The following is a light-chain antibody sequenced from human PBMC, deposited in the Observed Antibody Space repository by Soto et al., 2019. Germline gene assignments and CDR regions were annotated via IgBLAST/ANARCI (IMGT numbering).Light chain of an antibody. CDR2: AAS. J-gene: IGKJ1*01. V-gene: IGKV1-39*01. CDR1: QSISSY. Sequence: DIPLAHSPSSLSAWVLDRSNIXSRASQSISSYLNWYQQKPGKAPKLLIYAASSLQSGVPSRFSGSGSGTDFTLTISSLQPEDFATYYCQQSYSTSWTFGQGTKVDI. CDR3: QQSYSTSWT.